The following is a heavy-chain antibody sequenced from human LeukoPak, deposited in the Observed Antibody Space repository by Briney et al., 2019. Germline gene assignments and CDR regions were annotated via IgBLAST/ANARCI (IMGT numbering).Heavy chain of an antibody. CDR3: ARDLNYYDSSGYYEN. V-gene: IGHV4-59*12. D-gene: IGHD3-22*01. J-gene: IGHJ4*02. CDR2: IYYSGST. CDR1: GGSISSSY. Sequence: SEALSLTCTVSGGSISSSYWSWIRQPPGKGLEWIGYIYYSGSTNYNPSLKSRVTISVDTSKNQFSLKLSSVTAADTAVYYCARDLNYYDSSGYYENWGQGTLVTVSS.